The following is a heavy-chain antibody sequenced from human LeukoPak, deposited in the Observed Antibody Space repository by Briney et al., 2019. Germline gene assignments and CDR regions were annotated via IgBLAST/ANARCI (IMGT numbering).Heavy chain of an antibody. CDR3: AKDRGYSSGRDFDY. D-gene: IGHD6-19*01. CDR1: GFTFSSYA. CDR2: VSGRDACK. V-gene: IGHV3-23*01. J-gene: IGHJ4*02. Sequence: GGSLRLSCAASGFTFSSYAMSRVRQAPGKGLKWVSVVSGRDACKYYADSVKGRFTISRDNSKNTLYLQMSSLRAEDTAVYYCAKDRGYSSGRDFDYWGQGTLVTVSS.